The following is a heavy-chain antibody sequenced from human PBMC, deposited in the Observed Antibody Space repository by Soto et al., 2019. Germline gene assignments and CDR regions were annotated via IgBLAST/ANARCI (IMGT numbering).Heavy chain of an antibody. Sequence: SVKVYCKASGGTFSSYAISWVRQAPGQGLEWMGGIIPIFGTANYAQKFQGRVTITVDESTSTAYMELSSLRSEDTAVYYCARSSSGGYSYGSYYYGMDVWGQGTTVTVSS. J-gene: IGHJ6*02. CDR3: ARSSSGGYSYGSYYYGMDV. CDR2: IIPIFGTA. D-gene: IGHD5-18*01. CDR1: GGTFSSYA. V-gene: IGHV1-69*13.